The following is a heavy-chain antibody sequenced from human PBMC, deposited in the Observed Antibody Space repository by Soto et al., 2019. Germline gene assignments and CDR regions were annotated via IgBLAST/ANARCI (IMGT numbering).Heavy chain of an antibody. CDR2: IWYDGSNK. CDR3: ARDNEAAASNYYGMDV. D-gene: IGHD6-13*01. Sequence: QVQLVESGGGVVQPGRSLRLSCAASGFTFSSYGMHWVRQAPGKGLEWVAVIWYDGSNKYYADSVKGRFTISRDNSKNKLYLQMNSLRAEDTAVYYCARDNEAAASNYYGMDVWGQGTTVTVSS. J-gene: IGHJ6*02. V-gene: IGHV3-33*01. CDR1: GFTFSSYG.